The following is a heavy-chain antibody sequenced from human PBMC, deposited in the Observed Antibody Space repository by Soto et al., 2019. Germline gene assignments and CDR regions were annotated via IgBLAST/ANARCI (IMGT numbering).Heavy chain of an antibody. Sequence: QVQLVQSGGEVKKPGASVKVSCKTSGYSFTTYGISWVRQAPGQGLEWMGWISAYNGNTHYAQKLQDRVTMTTDTSTSTAYMELRSLRSDDKAVYYCAREGPAPYYYYGMDVWGQGSTVTVSS. CDR2: ISAYNGNT. J-gene: IGHJ6*02. CDR3: AREGPAPYYYYGMDV. CDR1: GYSFTTYG. V-gene: IGHV1-18*01.